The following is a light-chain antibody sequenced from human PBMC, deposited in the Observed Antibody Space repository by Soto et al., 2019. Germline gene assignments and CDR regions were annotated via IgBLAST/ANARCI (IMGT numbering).Light chain of an antibody. CDR1: QSVSSSY. CDR2: GAS. V-gene: IGKV3-20*01. Sequence: EIVLTQSPGTLSLSPGERATLSCRASQSVSSSYLAWYQQKPGQAHRLLIYGASSRATGIPDRFSGSGSGTDFTLTISRLEPEDFAVYYCQQYGSSLFRQGTKLEIK. J-gene: IGKJ2*01. CDR3: QQYGSSL.